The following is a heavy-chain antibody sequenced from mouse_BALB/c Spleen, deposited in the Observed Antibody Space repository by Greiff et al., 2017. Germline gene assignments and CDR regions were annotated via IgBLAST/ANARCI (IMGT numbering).Heavy chain of an antibody. J-gene: IGHJ3*01. Sequence: QVQLKQSGPGLVAPSQSLSITCTVSGFSLTGYGVNWVRQPPGKGLEWLGMIWGDGSTDYNSALKSRLSISKDNSKSQVFLKMNSLQTDDTARYYCAKNYGNYEGVFAYWGQGTLVTVSA. CDR2: IWGDGST. CDR3: AKNYGNYEGVFAY. CDR1: GFSLTGYG. V-gene: IGHV2-6-7*01. D-gene: IGHD2-1*01.